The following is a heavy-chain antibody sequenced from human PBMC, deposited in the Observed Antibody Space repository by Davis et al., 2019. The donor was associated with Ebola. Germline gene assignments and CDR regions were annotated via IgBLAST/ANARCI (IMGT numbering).Heavy chain of an antibody. CDR3: AREAYSSGWNAFDI. J-gene: IGHJ3*02. V-gene: IGHV4-34*01. Sequence: MPSETLSLTCAVYGASFSGYYWSWIRQPPGKGLEWIGEINHSGSTNYNPSLKSRVTISVDTSKNQFSLKLSSVTAADTAVYYCAREAYSSGWNAFDIWGQGTTVTVSS. CDR1: GASFSGYY. CDR2: INHSGST. D-gene: IGHD6-19*01.